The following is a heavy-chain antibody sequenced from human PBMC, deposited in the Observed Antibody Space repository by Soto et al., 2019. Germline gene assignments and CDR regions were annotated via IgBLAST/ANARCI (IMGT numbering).Heavy chain of an antibody. V-gene: IGHV4-34*01. CDR3: ARGPNCSSTSCLINRLFDY. Sequence: SDTLSLTCAVYGGSFSGYYWSWIRQPPGKGLEWIGEINHSGSTNYNPSLKSRVTISVDTSKNQFSLKLSSVTAADTAVYYCARGPNCSSTSCLINRLFDYWGQGTLVTVSS. J-gene: IGHJ4*02. CDR1: GGSFSGYY. D-gene: IGHD2-2*01. CDR2: INHSGST.